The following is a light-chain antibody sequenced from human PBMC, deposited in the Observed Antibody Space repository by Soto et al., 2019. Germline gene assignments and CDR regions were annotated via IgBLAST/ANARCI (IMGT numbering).Light chain of an antibody. J-gene: IGLJ1*01. V-gene: IGLV3-1*01. CDR1: KLGDKY. CDR3: QTWDSDTGV. CDR2: QDD. Sequence: SYELTQPPSVSVSPGQTASISCSGDKLGDKYTSWYQQKPGQSPVLVIYQDDKRPSGIPERFSGSNSGNTATLTISGTQAMDEADYYCQTWDSDTGVFGPGTKLTVL.